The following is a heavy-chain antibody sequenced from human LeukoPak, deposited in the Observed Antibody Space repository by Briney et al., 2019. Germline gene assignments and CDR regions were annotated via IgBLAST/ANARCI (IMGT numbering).Heavy chain of an antibody. V-gene: IGHV4-59*01. CDR3: ASTSSNMFNYYYYGMDV. Sequence: SETLSLTCTVSGGSISSYYWSWIRQPPGKGLEWVGYIYYSGSTNYNPSLKSRVTISVDTSKTQFSLKLSSVTAADTAVYYCASTSSNMFNYYYYGMDVWGQGTTVTVSS. CDR1: GGSISSYY. J-gene: IGHJ6*02. D-gene: IGHD2-2*01. CDR2: IYYSGST.